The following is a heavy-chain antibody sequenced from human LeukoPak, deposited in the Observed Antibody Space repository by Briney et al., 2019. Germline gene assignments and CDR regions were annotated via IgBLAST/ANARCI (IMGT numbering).Heavy chain of an antibody. CDR1: GGSISSYY. CDR3: ASAPDYYYYGMDV. Sequence: SETLSLTCTVSGGSISSYYWSWIRQPPGKGLEWIGYIYYSGSTNCNPSLKSRVTISVDTSKNQFSLKLSSVTAADTAVYYCASAPDYYYYGMDVWGQGTTVTVSS. V-gene: IGHV4-59*01. J-gene: IGHJ6*02. CDR2: IYYSGST.